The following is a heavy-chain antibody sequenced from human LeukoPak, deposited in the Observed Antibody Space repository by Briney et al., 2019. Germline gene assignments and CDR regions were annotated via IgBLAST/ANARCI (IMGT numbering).Heavy chain of an antibody. V-gene: IGHV3-38-3*01. CDR1: GFTVSSNE. CDR2: ISGGST. CDR3: ASLDRGSYYSFDY. D-gene: IGHD1-26*01. Sequence: GGSLRLSCAASGFTVSSNEMSWVRQAPGKGLEWVSSISGGSTYYADSRKGRFTISRDNSKNTLHLQMNSLRAEDTAVYYCASLDRGSYYSFDYWGQGTLVTVSS. J-gene: IGHJ4*02.